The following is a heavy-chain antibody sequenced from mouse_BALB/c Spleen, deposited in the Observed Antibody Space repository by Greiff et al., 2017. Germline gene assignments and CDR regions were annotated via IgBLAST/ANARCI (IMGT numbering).Heavy chain of an antibody. J-gene: IGHJ1*01. CDR1: GFTFSSFG. CDR3: ATNYYGNFNWYFDV. Sequence: EVKLVESGGGLVQPGGSRKLSCAASGFTFSSFGMHWVRQAPEKGLEWVAYISSGSSTIYYADTVKGRFTISRDNPKNTLFLQMTSLRSEDTAMYYCATNYYGNFNWYFDVWGAGTTVTVSS. CDR2: ISSGSSTI. D-gene: IGHD2-1*01. V-gene: IGHV5-17*02.